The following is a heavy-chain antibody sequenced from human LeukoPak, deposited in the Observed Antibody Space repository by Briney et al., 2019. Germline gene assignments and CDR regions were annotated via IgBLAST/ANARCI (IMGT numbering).Heavy chain of an antibody. CDR2: IKQDGSEK. J-gene: IGHJ4*02. CDR1: GFTFNNYC. CDR3: ARGVLLDSTGSYLDY. Sequence: GGSLRLSCAASGFTFNNYCMSWVRQAPGKGLEWVANIKQDGSEKYYVDSVKGRFTISRDNAKNSLFLQMNSLRAEDTAVYYCARGVLLDSTGSYLDYWGQGSLVTVSS. V-gene: IGHV3-7*01. D-gene: IGHD3-22*01.